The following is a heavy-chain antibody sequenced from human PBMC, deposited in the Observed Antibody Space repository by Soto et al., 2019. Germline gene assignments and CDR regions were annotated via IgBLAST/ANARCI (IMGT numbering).Heavy chain of an antibody. CDR3: ARAVAVPADFDY. D-gene: IGHD6-19*01. CDR2: INAGNGNT. Sequence: EASVKVSCKASGYTFTGYAMHWVRQAPGQRLEWMGWINAGNGNTKYSQKFQGRVTITRDTSAGAAYMELSSLSSEDTAVYYCARAVAVPADFDYWGQGTLVTVPS. J-gene: IGHJ4*02. V-gene: IGHV1-3*01. CDR1: GYTFTGYA.